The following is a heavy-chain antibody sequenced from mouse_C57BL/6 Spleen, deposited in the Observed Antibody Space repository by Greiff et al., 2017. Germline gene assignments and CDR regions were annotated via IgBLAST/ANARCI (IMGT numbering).Heavy chain of an antibody. Sequence: QVQLQQSGAELVRPGTSVKVSCKASGYAFTNYLIEWVKQRPGQGLEWIGVINPGSGGTNYNEKFKGKATLTADKSSSTAYMQLSSLTSEDSAVYFCARSRLSEEGNAMDYWGQGTSVTVSS. J-gene: IGHJ4*01. D-gene: IGHD1-1*02. CDR1: GYAFTNYL. V-gene: IGHV1-54*01. CDR2: INPGSGGT. CDR3: ARSRLSEEGNAMDY.